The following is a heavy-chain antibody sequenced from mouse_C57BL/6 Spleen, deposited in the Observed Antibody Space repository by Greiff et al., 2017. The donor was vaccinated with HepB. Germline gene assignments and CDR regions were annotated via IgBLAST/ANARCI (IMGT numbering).Heavy chain of an antibody. J-gene: IGHJ2*01. CDR3: ARDQVTPPGYLYYFDY. D-gene: IGHD2-3*01. CDR2: ISDGGSYT. Sequence: EVHLVESGGGLVKPGGSLKLSCAASGFTFSSYAMSWVRQTPEKRLEWVATISDGGSYTYYPDNVKGRFTISRDNAKNNLYLQMSHLKSEDTAMYYCARDQVTPPGYLYYFDYWGQGTTLTVSS. V-gene: IGHV5-4*01. CDR1: GFTFSSYA.